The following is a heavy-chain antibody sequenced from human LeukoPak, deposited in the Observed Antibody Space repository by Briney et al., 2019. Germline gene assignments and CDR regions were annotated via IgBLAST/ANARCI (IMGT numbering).Heavy chain of an antibody. Sequence: PGGSLRLSCAASGFTFSSYVVNWVRQAPGKGLEWVSHISASGSSTYYADSVKGRFTISRENSKNTLYLQMNSLRAEDTAVYYCAKEVVGAPGDYWGQGTLVTVSS. CDR2: ISASGSST. J-gene: IGHJ4*02. CDR1: GFTFSSYV. CDR3: AKEVVGAPGDY. V-gene: IGHV3-23*01. D-gene: IGHD1-26*01.